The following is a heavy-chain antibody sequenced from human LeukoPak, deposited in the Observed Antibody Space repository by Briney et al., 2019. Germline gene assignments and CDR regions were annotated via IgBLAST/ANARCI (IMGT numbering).Heavy chain of an antibody. Sequence: SETLSLTCTVSGASINGYFWSWIRQSAGKGLEWIGRIYGSGGTNYNPSLESRATVSSDTSKNQFSLKLRSVTAADTAVYYCSRDMVRETLMYWFDPWGPGILVTV. V-gene: IGHV4-4*07. J-gene: IGHJ5*02. CDR2: IYGSGGT. CDR3: SRDMVRETLMYWFDP. CDR1: GASINGYF. D-gene: IGHD3-10*01.